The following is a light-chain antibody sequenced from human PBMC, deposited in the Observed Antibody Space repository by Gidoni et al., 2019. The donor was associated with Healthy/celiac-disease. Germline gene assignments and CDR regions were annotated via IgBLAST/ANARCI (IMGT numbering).Light chain of an antibody. J-gene: IGKJ1*01. CDR2: GAS. CDR3: QQYGSSPWT. V-gene: IGKV3-20*01. CDR1: QSVSSSY. Sequence: IVLTQSPGTLSLSPGKRATLSCRARQSVSSSYLAWYQQKPGQAPRLLIYGASSRATGIPDRFSGSGSGTDFTLTISRLEPEDFAVYYCQQYGSSPWTFGQGTKVEIK.